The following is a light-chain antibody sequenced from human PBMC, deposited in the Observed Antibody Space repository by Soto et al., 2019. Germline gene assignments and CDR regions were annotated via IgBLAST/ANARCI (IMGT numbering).Light chain of an antibody. CDR3: QQSYSTLWT. CDR2: AAS. CDR1: QIISSY. V-gene: IGKV1-39*01. J-gene: IGKJ1*01. Sequence: DIQMTQSPSSLSASVGYRVTITCLASQIISSYLNWYQQKPGKAPKLLIYAASSLQSGVPSRFSGSGSGTDFTLTISSLQPEDFATYYCQQSYSTLWTFGQGTKVDIK.